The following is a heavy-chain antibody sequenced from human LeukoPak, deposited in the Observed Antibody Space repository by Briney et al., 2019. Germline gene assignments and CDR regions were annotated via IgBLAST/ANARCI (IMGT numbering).Heavy chain of an antibody. V-gene: IGHV1-2*02. CDR2: INPNSGGT. CDR1: GYTFTGYY. D-gene: IGHD3-22*01. Sequence: ASVTVSCKASGYTFTGYYMHWVRQAPGQGLEWMGWINPNSGGTNYAQKFQGRVTMTRDTSISTAYMELSRLRSDDTAVYYCARGLYYYDSSGYLSDYWGQGTLVTVSS. J-gene: IGHJ4*02. CDR3: ARGLYYYDSSGYLSDY.